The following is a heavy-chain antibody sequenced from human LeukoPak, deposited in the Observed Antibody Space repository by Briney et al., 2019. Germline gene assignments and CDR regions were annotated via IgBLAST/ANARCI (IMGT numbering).Heavy chain of an antibody. V-gene: IGHV4-59*08. Sequence: SETLSLTCTVSGGSISSSYWSWIRQPPGKGLEWIGYIYHSGSTNYNPSLKSRVTMSADTSKNHFSLELSSVTAADTAVYYCARSVLGSTSRPYYFDFWGQGTLVTVSS. CDR2: IYHSGST. CDR3: ARSVLGSTSRPYYFDF. D-gene: IGHD2-2*01. CDR1: GGSISSSY. J-gene: IGHJ4*02.